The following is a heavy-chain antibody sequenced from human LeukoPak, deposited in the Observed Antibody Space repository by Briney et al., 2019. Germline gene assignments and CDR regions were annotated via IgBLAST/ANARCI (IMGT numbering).Heavy chain of an antibody. D-gene: IGHD3-3*01. Sequence: QTGGSLRLSCAASGFTFSSYAMNWVRQAPGKGLEWVSAISGSGGSTYYADSVKGRFTISRDNSKNTLYLQMNSLRAEDTAVYYCAKGITIFPRAEYFQHWGQGTLVTVSS. V-gene: IGHV3-23*01. CDR2: ISGSGGST. J-gene: IGHJ1*01. CDR1: GFTFSSYA. CDR3: AKGITIFPRAEYFQH.